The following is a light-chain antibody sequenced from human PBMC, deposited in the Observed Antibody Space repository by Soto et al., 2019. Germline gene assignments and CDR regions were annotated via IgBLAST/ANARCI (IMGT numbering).Light chain of an antibody. V-gene: IGKV4-1*01. CDR1: QSVLYSSNNTNY. CDR2: WAS. CDR3: QQHYSAPFT. J-gene: IGKJ4*01. Sequence: DIVMTQSPDSLAVSLGERAAINCKSSQSVLYSSNNTNYLAWYQQKPGQPPKLLIYWASTRESGVPDRFSGSGSGTDFTLAISSLQAEDVAVYYCQQHYSAPFTFGGGTKVEIK.